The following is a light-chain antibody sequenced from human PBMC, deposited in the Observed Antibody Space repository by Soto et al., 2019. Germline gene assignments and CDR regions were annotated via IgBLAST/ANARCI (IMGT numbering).Light chain of an antibody. V-gene: IGKV1-5*03. CDR3: QQYNSYWT. CDR2: KAS. J-gene: IGKJ1*01. CDR1: QSISSW. Sequence: DIQMTQSPSTLSASVGDRVTITCRASQSISSWLAWYHQKPGKAPKLMIYKASSLESGVPSRFSGSGSGTEFALSISSLQPDDFATYYCQQYNSYWTFGQGTKGELK.